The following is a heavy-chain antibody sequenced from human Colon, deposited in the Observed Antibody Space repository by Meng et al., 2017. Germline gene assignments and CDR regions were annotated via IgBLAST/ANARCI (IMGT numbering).Heavy chain of an antibody. J-gene: IGHJ4*02. D-gene: IGHD2-2*01. CDR3: AREDIVVVPAAFDY. CDR1: GGSVSSGSYY. CDR2: IYYSGST. Sequence: GSLRLSCTVSGGSVSSGSYYWSWIRQPPGKGLEWIGYIYYSGSTNYNPSLKSRVTISVDTSKNQFSLKLSSVTAADTAVYYCAREDIVVVPAAFDYWGQGNLVNGSS. V-gene: IGHV4-61*01.